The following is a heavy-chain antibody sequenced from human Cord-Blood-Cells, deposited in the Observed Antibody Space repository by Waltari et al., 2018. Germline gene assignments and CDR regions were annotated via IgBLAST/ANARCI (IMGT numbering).Heavy chain of an antibody. D-gene: IGHD7-27*01. CDR2: IIPILGIA. CDR3: ARPNWGGFDY. V-gene: IGHV1-69*04. CDR1: GGTFRRYA. Sequence: QVQLVQSGAEVKKPGSSVKVSCKASGGTFRRYAHSWVRQAPGQGLEWMGGIIPILGIANYAQKFQGRVTITADESTSTAYMELSSLRSEDTAVYYCARPNWGGFDYWGQGTLVTVSS. J-gene: IGHJ4*02.